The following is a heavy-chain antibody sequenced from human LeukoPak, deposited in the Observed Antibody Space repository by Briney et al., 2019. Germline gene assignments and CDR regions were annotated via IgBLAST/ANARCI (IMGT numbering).Heavy chain of an antibody. J-gene: IGHJ4*02. CDR1: GYTFTSYG. Sequence: ASVKVSCKASGYTFTSYGISWVRQAPGQGLEWKGWISAYNGNTNYAQKLQGRVTMTTDTSTSTAYMELRSLRSDDTAVYYCARSGDDYYDSSGYSDYWGQGTLVTVSS. CDR3: ARSGDDYYDSSGYSDY. V-gene: IGHV1-18*01. CDR2: ISAYNGNT. D-gene: IGHD3-22*01.